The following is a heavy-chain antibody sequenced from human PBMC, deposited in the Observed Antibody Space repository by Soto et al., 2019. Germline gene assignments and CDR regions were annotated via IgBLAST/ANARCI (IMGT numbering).Heavy chain of an antibody. CDR3: AKDEGRFLRNYFNYVIDV. V-gene: IGHV3-33*03. D-gene: IGHD3-3*01. Sequence: QVRLVESGGGVVQPGRSLRLSCAASGFDFSAHGMHWVRQAPGEGLEWVTVISYDGTAKYYKESVKGRFTTSRDNSKKTLYLQIDSLRVEDTAVYYCAKDEGRFLRNYFNYVIDVWCHGATLTVSS. CDR1: GFDFSAHG. CDR2: ISYDGTAK. J-gene: IGHJ6*02.